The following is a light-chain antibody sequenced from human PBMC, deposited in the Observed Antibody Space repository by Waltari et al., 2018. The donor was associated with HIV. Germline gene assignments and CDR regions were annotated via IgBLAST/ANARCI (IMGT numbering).Light chain of an antibody. V-gene: IGLV2-18*02. CDR1: NSDIGGYDR. CDR3: SSYSATNTVV. CDR2: EVT. J-gene: IGLJ2*01. Sequence: QSALTQPPSVSGSPGQSVTISCAGTNSDIGGYDRVSWYQQPPGTPPTLLIYEVTNRPSGVPGRFSASKSGTTASLTISGLQAGDEGDYYCSSYSATNTVVFGGGTKLTVL.